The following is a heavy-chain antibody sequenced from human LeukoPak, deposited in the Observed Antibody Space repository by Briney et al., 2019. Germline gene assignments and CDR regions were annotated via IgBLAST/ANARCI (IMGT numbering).Heavy chain of an antibody. CDR2: IYYSGST. V-gene: IGHV4-59*01. CDR3: ARVGPTAAGTVDY. J-gene: IGHJ4*02. Sequence: SETLSLTCTVSGGSISSYYWSWIRQPPGKGLEWIGYIYYSGSTNYNPSLESRVTISVDTSKNQFSLKLSSVTAADTAVYYCARVGPTAAGTVDYWGQGTLVTVSS. CDR1: GGSISSYY. D-gene: IGHD6-13*01.